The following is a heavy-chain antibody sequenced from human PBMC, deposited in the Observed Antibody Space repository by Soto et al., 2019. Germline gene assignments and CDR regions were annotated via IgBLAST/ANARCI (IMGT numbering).Heavy chain of an antibody. J-gene: IGHJ4*02. CDR1: GFTFSSYS. Sequence: EVQLVESGGGLVKPGGSLRLSCAASGFTFSSYSMNWVRQAPGKGLEWVSSISSSSSYIYYADSVKGRFTISRYNAKNSLYLQMNSLRAEDTAVYYCARVPEGYYDILTGYYPPTYYFDYWGQGTLVTVSS. V-gene: IGHV3-21*01. CDR2: ISSSSSYI. D-gene: IGHD3-9*01. CDR3: ARVPEGYYDILTGYYPPTYYFDY.